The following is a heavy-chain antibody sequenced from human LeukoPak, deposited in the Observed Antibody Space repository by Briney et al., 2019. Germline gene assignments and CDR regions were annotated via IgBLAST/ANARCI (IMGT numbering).Heavy chain of an antibody. CDR2: IIPIFGTA. CDR3: ARGGVVRRSPASRYMDV. CDR1: GGTFSSYA. J-gene: IGHJ6*03. Sequence: ASVKVSCKASGGTFSSYAISWVRQAPGQGLEWMGGIIPIFGTANYAQKFQGRVTITADKSTSTAYMELSSLRSEDTAVYYCARGGVVRRSPASRYMDVWGKGTTVTISS. D-gene: IGHD3-3*01. V-gene: IGHV1-69*06.